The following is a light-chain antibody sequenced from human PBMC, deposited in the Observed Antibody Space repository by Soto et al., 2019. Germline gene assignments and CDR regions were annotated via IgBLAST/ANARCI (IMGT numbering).Light chain of an antibody. J-gene: IGLJ1*01. CDR3: NSYRTTRTYV. CDR2: DVN. CDR1: SSDVGGYNF. V-gene: IGLV2-14*03. Sequence: QSVLTQPASVSGSPGQSITISCTGSSSDVGGYNFVSWYQQHPGKAPKLIIFDVNNRPSGVSNRFSGSKSGNTASLTISGLQADDEADYSCNSYRTTRTYVFGTGTKLTVL.